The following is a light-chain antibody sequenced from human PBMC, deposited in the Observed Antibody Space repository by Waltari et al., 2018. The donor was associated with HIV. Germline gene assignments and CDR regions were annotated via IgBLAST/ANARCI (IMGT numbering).Light chain of an antibody. V-gene: IGLV1-44*01. J-gene: IGLJ2*01. CDR2: TYN. CDR1: SSNIGGNA. CDR3: AAWDDSLNDVL. Sequence: QSVLTQPPSASGTPGQRVTITCSGSSSNIGGNAVNWYQQLPGTAPKLLIYTYNERPSGVPDRFSGSKSGTSASLAISGLQSEDEADYYCAAWDDSLNDVLFGGGTKLTVL.